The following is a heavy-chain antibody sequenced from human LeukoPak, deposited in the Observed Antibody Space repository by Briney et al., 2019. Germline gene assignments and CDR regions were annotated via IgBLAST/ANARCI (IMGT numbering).Heavy chain of an antibody. CDR2: IYPGDSDT. CDR3: AGGTLGDRGSEAFDI. D-gene: IGHD3-10*01. CDR1: GYSFTSYW. V-gene: IGHV5-51*01. Sequence: GESLKISCKGSGYSFTSYWIGWVRQMPGKGLEWMGIIYPGDSDTRYSPSFQGQVTISADKSISTAYLQWSSLKASDTAMYYCAGGTLGDRGSEAFDIWGQGTMVTVSS. J-gene: IGHJ3*02.